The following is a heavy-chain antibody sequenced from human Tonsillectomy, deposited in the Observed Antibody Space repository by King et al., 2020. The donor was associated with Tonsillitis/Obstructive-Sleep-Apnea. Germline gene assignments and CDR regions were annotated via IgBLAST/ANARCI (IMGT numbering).Heavy chain of an antibody. Sequence: VQLVESGGGVVQPGRSLRLSCAASGFIFSTYAMHWVRQAPGKGLEWVAVISSDGSNKYYADSVKGRFTISRDNSKNTLYLQMNSLTNEETAVYYCARDTSSGARGLTPFKMWVVCGPGTLVTVSS. CDR1: GFIFSTYA. CDR3: ARDTSSGARGLTPFKMWVV. J-gene: IGHJ4*02. CDR2: ISSDGSNK. V-gene: IGHV3-30*04. D-gene: IGHD3-10*01.